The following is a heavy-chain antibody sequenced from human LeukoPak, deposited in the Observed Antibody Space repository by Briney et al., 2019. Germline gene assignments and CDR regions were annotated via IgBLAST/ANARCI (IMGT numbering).Heavy chain of an antibody. CDR1: GFTFSSYA. CDR2: ISGSGGST. J-gene: IGHJ4*02. Sequence: GGSLRLSCAASGFTFSSYAMSWVRQAPGKGLEWVSVISGSGGSTYYADSVKGRFTIARDSSKNTLYLQMNSLSAEDTAVYYCARTGIVAADPYYFDYWGQGTLVTVSS. V-gene: IGHV3-23*01. CDR3: ARTGIVAADPYYFDY. D-gene: IGHD6-13*01.